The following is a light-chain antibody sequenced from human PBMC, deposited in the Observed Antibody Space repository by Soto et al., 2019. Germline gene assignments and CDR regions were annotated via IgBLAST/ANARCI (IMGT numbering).Light chain of an antibody. J-gene: IGKJ1*01. V-gene: IGKV3D-15*01. Sequence: EIVMTQSPATLSVSPGERATLSCRASQTIDNTLAWYQRKPGQAPRLLIYGASTRATGIPARFSGSGSGTEFTLTINTLQSEDFAVYYCQQYRNWPRTFGQGTKVDMK. CDR2: GAS. CDR3: QQYRNWPRT. CDR1: QTIDNT.